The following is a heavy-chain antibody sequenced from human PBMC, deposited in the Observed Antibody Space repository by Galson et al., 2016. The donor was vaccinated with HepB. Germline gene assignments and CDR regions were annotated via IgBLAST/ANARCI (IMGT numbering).Heavy chain of an antibody. CDR3: ARRSSDAFDI. CDR2: IYPGDSDT. J-gene: IGHJ3*02. CDR1: GYSFTSYW. D-gene: IGHD3-10*01. Sequence: QSGAEVKKPGESLKISCEGSGYSFTSYWIGWVGQMPGKGLEWMGTIYPGDSDTRYSPSSQGQVTISADKSISAAYLQWNSLKASDTAIYYCARRSSDAFDIWGQGTMVTVSS. V-gene: IGHV5-51*01.